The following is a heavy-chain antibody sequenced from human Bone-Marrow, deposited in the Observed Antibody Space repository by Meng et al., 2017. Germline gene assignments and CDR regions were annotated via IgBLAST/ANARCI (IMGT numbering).Heavy chain of an antibody. J-gene: IGHJ4*02. CDR3: VDSNFDY. V-gene: IGHV3-74*02. D-gene: IGHD4-11*01. CDR1: GFTLSRYW. CDR2: INSDGSST. Sequence: EEQLVESGGGLVQPGGSLRRSCGASGFTLSRYWMHWVRQAPGKGLVWVSRINSDGSSTTYADSVKGRFTISRDNAKNTLYLQMNSLRAEDTAIYYCVDSNFDYWGQGTLVTVSS.